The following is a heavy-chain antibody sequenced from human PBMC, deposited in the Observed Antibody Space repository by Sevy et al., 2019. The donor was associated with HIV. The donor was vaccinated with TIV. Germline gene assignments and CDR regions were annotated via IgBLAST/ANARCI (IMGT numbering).Heavy chain of an antibody. CDR1: GFTFSSYD. V-gene: IGHV3-30*04. D-gene: IGHD2-21*02. CDR3: ARLFSCGGDCYYLDY. Sequence: GGSLRLSCAGSGFTFSSYDMHWVRQAPGKGLEWVADTSHDGKYNNYADSVKVRFTISRDNFKNTLYLQMNSLRVEDTAVYFCARLFSCGGDCYYLDYWGQGALVTVSS. J-gene: IGHJ4*02. CDR2: TSHDGKYN.